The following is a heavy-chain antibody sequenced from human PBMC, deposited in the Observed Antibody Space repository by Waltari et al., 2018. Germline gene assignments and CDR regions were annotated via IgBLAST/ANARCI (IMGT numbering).Heavy chain of an antibody. V-gene: IGHV3-48*03. Sequence: EVQLVESGGGLVQPGGSLRLSCSASGFTFSSYEMNWFRQAPGKGLEWVSYISSSGSTIYYADSGKGRFTISRDNAKNSLYLQMNSLRAEDTAVYYCARLNRKEGDYGFDYWGQGTLVTVSS. D-gene: IGHD4-17*01. CDR2: ISSSGSTI. CDR3: ARLNRKEGDYGFDY. CDR1: GFTFSSYE. J-gene: IGHJ4*02.